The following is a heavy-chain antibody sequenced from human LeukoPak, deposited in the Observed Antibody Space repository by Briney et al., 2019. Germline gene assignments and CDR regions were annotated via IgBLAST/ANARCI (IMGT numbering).Heavy chain of an antibody. D-gene: IGHD6-6*01. CDR1: GASISSYY. V-gene: IGHV4-4*07. CDR3: ARAEYSSSIYYYGLDV. J-gene: IGHJ6*02. CDR2: IYTSGST. Sequence: PSETLSLTCTVSGASISSYYWSWIRQPAGKGLEWIGRIYTSGSTNYNPSLKSRVTMSVDTSKNQFSLKLSSVTAADTAVYYCARAEYSSSIYYYGLDVWGQGTTVTVSS.